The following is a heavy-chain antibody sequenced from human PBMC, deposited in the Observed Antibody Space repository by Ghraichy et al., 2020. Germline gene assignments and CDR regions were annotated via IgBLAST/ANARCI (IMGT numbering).Heavy chain of an antibody. CDR1: GYTFTSYA. V-gene: IGHV1-3*01. CDR2: INAGNGNT. J-gene: IGHJ6*02. D-gene: IGHD6-13*01. CDR3: ARANPLYSSSWYDYYYGMDV. Sequence: ASVKVSCKASGYTFTSYAMHWVRQAPGQRLEWMGWINAGNGNTKYSQKFQGRVTITRDTSASTAYMELSSLRSEDTAVYYCARANPLYSSSWYDYYYGMDVWGQGTTVTVSS.